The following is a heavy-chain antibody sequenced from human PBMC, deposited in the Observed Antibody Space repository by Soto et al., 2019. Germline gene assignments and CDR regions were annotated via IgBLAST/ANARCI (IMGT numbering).Heavy chain of an antibody. CDR2: IYKSATT. V-gene: IGHV4-30-4*01. CDR1: GDSISNLDYF. Sequence: QVQLLESGPGLVKPSQTLSLTCSVSGDSISNLDYFWAWIRQPPGQALEYIGYIYKSATTYYNPSFESRVAISVDTSKSQFSLNVTSVTAADTAVYFCAIGRYCLTGRCFPNWFDSWGQGALVTVSS. D-gene: IGHD7-27*01. J-gene: IGHJ5*01. CDR3: AIGRYCLTGRCFPNWFDS.